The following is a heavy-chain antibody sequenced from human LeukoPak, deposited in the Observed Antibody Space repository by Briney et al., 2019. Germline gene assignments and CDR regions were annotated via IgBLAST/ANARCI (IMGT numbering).Heavy chain of an antibody. V-gene: IGHV3-7*01. CDR3: ARDPTIAARLRGIDY. D-gene: IGHD6-6*01. J-gene: IGHJ4*02. Sequence: GGSLRLSCAGSGFTFSSYGMSWVRQAPGKGLEWVANVKQDGSEKYYVDSVKGRFTISRDNAKNSLYLQMNSLRAEDTAVYYCARDPTIAARLRGIDYWGQGTLVTVSS. CDR2: VKQDGSEK. CDR1: GFTFSSYG.